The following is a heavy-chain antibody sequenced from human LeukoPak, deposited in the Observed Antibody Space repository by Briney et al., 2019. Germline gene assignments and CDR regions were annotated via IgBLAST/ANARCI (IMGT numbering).Heavy chain of an antibody. J-gene: IGHJ3*02. CDR1: GGSLSGYY. D-gene: IGHD3-22*01. V-gene: IGHV4-34*01. CDR3: ARALAVYYDSSGYYYTFDI. Sequence: SETLSLTCAVYGGSLSGYYWSWIRQSPGKGLEWIGSIYYSGSTYYNPSLKSRVTISVDTSKNQFSLKLSSVTAADTAVYYCARALAVYYDSSGYYYTFDIWGQGTMVTVSS. CDR2: IYYSGST.